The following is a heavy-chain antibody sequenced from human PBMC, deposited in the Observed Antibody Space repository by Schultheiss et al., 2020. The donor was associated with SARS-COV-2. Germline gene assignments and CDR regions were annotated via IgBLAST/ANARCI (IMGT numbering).Heavy chain of an antibody. CDR3: AREWEPRETNYGMDV. J-gene: IGHJ6*02. D-gene: IGHD1-26*01. CDR1: GYSISSGYY. V-gene: IGHV4-38-2*02. CDR2: IYYSGST. Sequence: SETLSLTCAVSGYSISSGYYWGWIRQPPGKGLQWIGGIYYSGSTNYNPSLKSRVTISVDTSKNQFSLKLSSVTAADTAVYYCAREWEPRETNYGMDVWGQGTTVTVSS.